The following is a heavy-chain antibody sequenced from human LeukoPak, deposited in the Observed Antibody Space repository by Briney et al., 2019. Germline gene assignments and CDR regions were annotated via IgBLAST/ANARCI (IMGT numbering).Heavy chain of an antibody. CDR1: GFTFSSYS. J-gene: IGHJ4*02. CDR3: ARGRGVEL. Sequence: AGSLRLSCAVSGFTFSSYSITWVRQAPGKGLEWVANIKQDGSEKYYADSVEGRFTISRDNARNSLYLQMNGLTAEDTAVYYCARGRGVELWGQGTLVTASS. V-gene: IGHV3-7*05. CDR2: IKQDGSEK. D-gene: IGHD3-10*01.